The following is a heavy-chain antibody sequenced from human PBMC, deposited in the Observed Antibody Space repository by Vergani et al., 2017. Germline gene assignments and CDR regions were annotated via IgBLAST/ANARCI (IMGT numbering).Heavy chain of an antibody. V-gene: IGHV1-8*01. CDR2: MNPNSGNT. CDR1: GYTFTSYD. J-gene: IGHJ6*03. D-gene: IGHD2-2*01. CDR3: ARGIRVVPAAEGYYYYMDV. Sequence: QVQLVQSGAEVKKPGASVKVSCKASGYTFTSYDINWVRQATGQGLEWMGWMNPNSGNTGYAQKFQGRVTMTRNTSISKAYMELSSLRSEDTAVYYCARGIRVVPAAEGYYYYMDVWGKGTTVTVAS.